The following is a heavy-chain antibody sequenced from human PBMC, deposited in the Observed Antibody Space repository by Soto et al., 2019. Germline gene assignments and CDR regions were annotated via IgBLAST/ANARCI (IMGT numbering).Heavy chain of an antibody. CDR3: ARLLGYCSGGSCFGDY. D-gene: IGHD2-15*01. J-gene: IGHJ4*02. CDR2: INPSGGST. Sequence: GASVKVSCKASGYTFTSYYMHWVRQAPGQGLEWMGIINPSGGSTSYAQKFQGQVTISADKSISTAYLQWSSLKASDTAMYYCARLLGYCSGGSCFGDYWGQGTLVTVSS. CDR1: GYTFTSYY. V-gene: IGHV1-46*01.